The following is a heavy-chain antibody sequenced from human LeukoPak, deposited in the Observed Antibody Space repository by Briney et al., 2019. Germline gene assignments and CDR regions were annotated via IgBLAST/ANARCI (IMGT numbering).Heavy chain of an antibody. D-gene: IGHD2-15*01. Sequence: PSETLSLTCTVSGYSISSGYYWGWIRPPPGKGLEWIGSIYHSGSTYYNPSLKSRVTISVDTSKNQFSLKLSSVTAADTAVYYCARDRSSCSGGSCTEVLDYWGQGTLVTVSS. CDR3: ARDRSSCSGGSCTEVLDY. CDR1: GYSISSGYY. V-gene: IGHV4-38-2*02. J-gene: IGHJ4*02. CDR2: IYHSGST.